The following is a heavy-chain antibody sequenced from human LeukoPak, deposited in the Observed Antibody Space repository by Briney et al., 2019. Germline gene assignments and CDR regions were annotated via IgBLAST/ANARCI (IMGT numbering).Heavy chain of an antibody. CDR1: GGSISSSSYY. CDR3: ARSYYYDSSGYPY. J-gene: IGHJ4*02. Sequence: SETLSLTCTVSGGSISSSSYYWGWIRQPPGKGLEWIGSIYYSGSTYYNPSLKSRDTISVDTSKNQFSLKLSSVTAADTAVYYCARSYYYDSSGYPYWGQGTLVTVSS. V-gene: IGHV4-39*01. CDR2: IYYSGST. D-gene: IGHD3-22*01.